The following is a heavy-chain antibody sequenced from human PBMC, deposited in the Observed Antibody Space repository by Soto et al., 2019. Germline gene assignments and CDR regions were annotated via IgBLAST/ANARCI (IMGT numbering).Heavy chain of an antibody. Sequence: QVQLVESGGGVVQPARSLRLSCAASGFNFSDSGMHWVRQAPGKGLEWVAVVWSDGSDEDYADSVKGRFSLSRDNSERNTYLQINSLRGADTAVYYCGGSNLFASWAGWGGGFDFWGQGTLVTVSA. CDR3: GGSNLFASWAGWGGGFDF. CDR2: VWSDGSDE. J-gene: IGHJ4*02. D-gene: IGHD3-16*02. V-gene: IGHV3-33*03. CDR1: GFNFSDSG.